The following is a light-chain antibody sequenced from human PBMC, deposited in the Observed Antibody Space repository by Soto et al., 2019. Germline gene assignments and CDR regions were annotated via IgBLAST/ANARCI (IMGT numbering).Light chain of an antibody. V-gene: IGKV1-5*01. J-gene: IGKJ1*01. Sequence: DIQMTQSPSTLSASVGDSVTITCRASQRIGRWLAWYQQKPGKAPKLLIYDASTLQSGVPDRFTGSGSGTDFTLTISSLQAEDVAVYYCQQYYSSPWTFGQGTKVEIK. CDR1: QRIGRW. CDR2: DAS. CDR3: QQYYSSPWT.